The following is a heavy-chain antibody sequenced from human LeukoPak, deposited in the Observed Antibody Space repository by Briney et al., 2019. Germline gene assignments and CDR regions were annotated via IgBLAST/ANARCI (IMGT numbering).Heavy chain of an antibody. CDR2: ISSGSTI. Sequence: GGSLRLCCAASGFTFSSYEMNWVRQAAGKGLEWVSYISSGSTIYDADSVKGRFTISRDNAKNSLYLQMNSLRAEDTAVYYCARGSHAYWGQGTLVTVSS. V-gene: IGHV3-48*03. CDR3: ARGSHAY. J-gene: IGHJ4*02. CDR1: GFTFSSYE.